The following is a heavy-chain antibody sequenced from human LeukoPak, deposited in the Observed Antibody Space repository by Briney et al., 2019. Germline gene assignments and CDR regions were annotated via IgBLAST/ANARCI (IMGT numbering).Heavy chain of an antibody. V-gene: IGHV4-34*01. CDR2: INHSGST. CDR3: ARETEKQWQY. J-gene: IGHJ3*01. CDR1: GGSFSGYY. Sequence: SETLSLTCAVYGGSFSGYYWSWIRQPPGKGLEWIGEINHSGSTNYNPSLKSRVTISVDTSKNQFSLTLRSVTAADTAVYYCARETEKQWQYWGQGTMATVSS. D-gene: IGHD6-19*01.